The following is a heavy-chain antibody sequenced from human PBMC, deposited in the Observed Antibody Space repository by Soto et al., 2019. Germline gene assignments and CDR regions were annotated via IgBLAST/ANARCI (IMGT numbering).Heavy chain of an antibody. Sequence: QLQLQESGSGLVKPSQTLSLTCAVSGGSISSGGYSWIWIRQQPGKGLEWIGYIYHSGSTYYNPSLKSRVTISVDRSKNQFSLKLSSVTAEETAVYYCAAGGGLPRYYWGQGTLVTVSS. D-gene: IGHD5-12*01. CDR3: AAGGGLPRYY. J-gene: IGHJ4*02. V-gene: IGHV4-30-2*01. CDR2: IYHSGST. CDR1: GGSISSGGYS.